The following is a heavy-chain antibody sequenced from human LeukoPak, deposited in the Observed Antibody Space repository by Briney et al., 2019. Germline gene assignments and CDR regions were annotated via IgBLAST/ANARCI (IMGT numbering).Heavy chain of an antibody. J-gene: IGHJ3*02. V-gene: IGHV4-4*07. CDR2: IYTSGST. CDR3: ATGTPRWYEDAFDI. Sequence: PSETLSLTCTVSGGSISSYYWSWIRQPAGKGLEWIGRIYTSGSTNYNPSLKRRVTMSVDTSKTQFSLKLSSVTAADTAVYYCATGTPRWYEDAFDIWGQGTMVTVSS. CDR1: GGSISSYY. D-gene: IGHD6-13*01.